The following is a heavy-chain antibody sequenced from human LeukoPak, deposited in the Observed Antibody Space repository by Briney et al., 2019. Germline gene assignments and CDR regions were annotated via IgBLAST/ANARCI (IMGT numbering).Heavy chain of an antibody. CDR2: IYYTGST. D-gene: IGHD3-10*01. CDR3: ARQYGSGTYPIDY. CDR1: GGSISGYH. J-gene: IGHJ4*02. Sequence: SETLSLTCIVSGGSISGYHWSWIRQPPGKRLEYIGWIYYTGSTSYNPSLQSRLTLPLDTAKNQFSLRLTSVTAADTAVYFCARQYGSGTYPIDYWGQGILVTVSS. V-gene: IGHV4-59*01.